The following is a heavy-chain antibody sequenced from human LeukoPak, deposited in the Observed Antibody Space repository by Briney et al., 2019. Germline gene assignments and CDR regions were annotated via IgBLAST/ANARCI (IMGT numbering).Heavy chain of an antibody. CDR2: VTGSGTST. CDR1: GFTFSKYA. D-gene: IGHD4-23*01. V-gene: IGHV3-23*01. J-gene: IGHJ4*02. Sequence: GGSLRLSCAASGFTFSKYAMTWVRQAPGKGLEWVSTVTGSGTSTFYADSVKGRFTISRDNSKNTLYLQMNSLRVEDTAVYYCANRWYYFDYWGQGTLVTVSS. CDR3: ANRWYYFDY.